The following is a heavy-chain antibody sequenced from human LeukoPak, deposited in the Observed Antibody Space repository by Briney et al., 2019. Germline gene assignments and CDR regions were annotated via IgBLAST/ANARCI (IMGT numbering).Heavy chain of an antibody. CDR2: IYYSGST. CDR3: ARVVRDYYYYMEV. V-gene: IGHV4-39*07. Sequence: SETLSLTCTVSGGSISSSSYYWGWIRQPPGKGLEWIGSIYYSGSTYYNPSLKSRVTISVDTSKNQFSLKLSSVTAADTAVYYCARVVRDYYYYMEVWGKGTTVTVSS. CDR1: GGSISSSSYY. D-gene: IGHD4/OR15-4a*01. J-gene: IGHJ6*03.